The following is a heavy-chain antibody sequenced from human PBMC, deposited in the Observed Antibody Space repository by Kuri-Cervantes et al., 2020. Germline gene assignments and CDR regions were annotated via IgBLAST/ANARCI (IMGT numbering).Heavy chain of an antibody. J-gene: IGHJ4*02. CDR2: ISYDGSNK. Sequence: GESLKTSCAASGFTFSSYAMHLVRRAPGKGLEWVAVISYDGSNKYYADSVKGRFTTSRDNSKNTLYLQMNSLRAEDTAVYYCARDISDSSSYYPDYWGQGTLVTVSS. CDR3: ARDISDSSSYYPDY. D-gene: IGHD3-22*01. CDR1: GFTFSSYA. V-gene: IGHV3-30-3*01.